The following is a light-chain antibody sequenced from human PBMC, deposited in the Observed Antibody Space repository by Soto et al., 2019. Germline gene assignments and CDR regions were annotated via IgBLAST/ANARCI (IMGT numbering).Light chain of an antibody. V-gene: IGKV4-1*01. CDR2: WAS. J-gene: IGKJ2*01. CDR1: QSVLYSSNNKNY. Sequence: DLVMTQSPDSLAVSLGERATINCKSSQSVLYSSNNKNYFAWYQQRPGQPPKLRIYWASTRESGVPDRFSGSGSGTDFTLTVIRLPAEDVALYFCQQYYSTPKTFGQGTKLEIK. CDR3: QQYYSTPKT.